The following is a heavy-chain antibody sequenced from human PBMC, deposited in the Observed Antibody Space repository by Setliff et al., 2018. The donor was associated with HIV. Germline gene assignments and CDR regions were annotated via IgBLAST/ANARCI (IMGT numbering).Heavy chain of an antibody. D-gene: IGHD3-9*01. Sequence: PGESLKISCKGSGYSFTSYWIGWVRQMPGKGLEWMGIIYPGDSDTRYSPSFQGQVTISADKSISTAYLQWSSLKASDTAMYYCARGNYDILTGYIGHYDYWGQGTLVTVSS. CDR2: IYPGDSDT. V-gene: IGHV5-51*01. CDR1: GYSFTSYW. J-gene: IGHJ4*02. CDR3: ARGNYDILTGYIGHYDY.